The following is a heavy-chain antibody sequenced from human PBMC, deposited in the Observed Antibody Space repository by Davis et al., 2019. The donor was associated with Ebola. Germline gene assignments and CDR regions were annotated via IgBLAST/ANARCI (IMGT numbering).Heavy chain of an antibody. CDR2: IIPFVGIG. V-gene: IGHV1-69*04. Sequence: SVLVSCKASGGTFSTFRISWVRQAPGQGLEWMGRIIPFVGIGDYAPKFRDRVTITADKPTKTAYMELSGLRSDDTAVYYCSRDPPHSWGQGTLVIVSS. CDR1: GGTFSTFR. J-gene: IGHJ5*02. CDR3: SRDPPHS.